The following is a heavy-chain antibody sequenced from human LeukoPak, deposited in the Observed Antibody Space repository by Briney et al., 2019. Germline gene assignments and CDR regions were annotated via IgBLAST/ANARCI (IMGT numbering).Heavy chain of an antibody. J-gene: IGHJ3*02. CDR3: ATSSGSYADVKAFDI. Sequence: PSETLSLTCAVYGGSFSGYYWSWIRQPPGKGLECIGEINHSGSTNYNPSLKSRVTISVDTSKNQFSLKLSSVTAADTAVYYCATSSGSYADVKAFDIWGQGTMVTVSS. V-gene: IGHV4-34*01. D-gene: IGHD1-26*01. CDR1: GGSFSGYY. CDR2: INHSGST.